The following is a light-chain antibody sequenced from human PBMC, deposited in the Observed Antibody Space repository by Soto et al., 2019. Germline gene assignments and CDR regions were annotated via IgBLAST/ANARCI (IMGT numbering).Light chain of an antibody. CDR2: GAS. V-gene: IGKV3-20*01. CDR3: QHYGTSPRLT. Sequence: EIVLTQSPGTLSLSPGERATLSCRASQSVSSISLAWYQHKPGQAPRLLIFGASSRATGIPERFSGSGSGKDFTLTITRMEPEDFAVYYCQHYGTSPRLTFGGGTKVEIK. J-gene: IGKJ4*01. CDR1: QSVSSIS.